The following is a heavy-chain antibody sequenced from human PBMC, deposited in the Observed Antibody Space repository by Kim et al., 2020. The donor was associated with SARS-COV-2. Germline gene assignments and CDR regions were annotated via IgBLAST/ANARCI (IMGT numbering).Heavy chain of an antibody. CDR2: IWYDERNK. J-gene: IGHJ6*02. D-gene: IGHD2-15*01. CDR1: GFTFSSYA. Sequence: VGSLRLSCEASGFTFSSYAMNWVRQAPGKGLEWVAIIWYDERNKYYADSVKGRFTISRDNSKNTVHLQMNNLRAEDTALYYCAKDIASAATDYYYGLDVWGQGTTLTVSS. CDR3: AKDIASAATDYYYGLDV. V-gene: IGHV3-33*06.